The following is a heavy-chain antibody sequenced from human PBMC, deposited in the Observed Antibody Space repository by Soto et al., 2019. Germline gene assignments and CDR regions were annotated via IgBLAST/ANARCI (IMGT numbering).Heavy chain of an antibody. CDR2: IYYSGST. CDR3: ARDLRRRYDFWSGRRNYYYYYMDV. V-gene: IGHV4-59*01. Sequence: SETLSLTCTVSGGSISSYYWSWIRQPPGKGLEWIGYIYYSGSTNYNPSLKSRVTISVDTSKNQFSLKLSSVTAADTAVYYCARDLRRRYDFWSGRRNYYYYYMDVWGKGTTVTVSS. J-gene: IGHJ6*03. CDR1: GGSISSYY. D-gene: IGHD3-3*01.